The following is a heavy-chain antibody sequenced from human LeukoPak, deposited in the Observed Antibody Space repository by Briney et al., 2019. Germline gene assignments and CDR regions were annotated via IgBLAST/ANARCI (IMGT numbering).Heavy chain of an antibody. D-gene: IGHD5-18*01. J-gene: IGHJ4*02. CDR1: GGSISSYY. V-gene: IGHV4-59*01. CDR3: ARAGYSYGYAYFDY. Sequence: SETLSLTCTVSGGSISSYYWSWIRQPPGKGLEWIGYIYYSGSTNYNPSLKIRVTISVDTSKNQFSLKLSSVTAADTAVYYCARAGYSYGYAYFDYWGQGTLVTVSS. CDR2: IYYSGST.